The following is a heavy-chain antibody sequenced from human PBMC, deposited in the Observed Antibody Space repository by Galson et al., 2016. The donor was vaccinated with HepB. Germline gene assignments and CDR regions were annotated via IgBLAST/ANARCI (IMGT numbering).Heavy chain of an antibody. CDR3: AKVMVSDTSASFLHYALHV. CDR2: ISWNSGDK. Sequence: SLRLSCAASGFTFSNYWMTWVRQAPGKGLEWVAGISWNSGDKHYADSVRGRFTVSRDNAKNSLYLQLNSLRAEDTALYYCAKVMVSDTSASFLHYALHVWGQGTTVTVSS. V-gene: IGHV3-9*01. J-gene: IGHJ6*02. D-gene: IGHD6-19*01. CDR1: GFTFSNYW.